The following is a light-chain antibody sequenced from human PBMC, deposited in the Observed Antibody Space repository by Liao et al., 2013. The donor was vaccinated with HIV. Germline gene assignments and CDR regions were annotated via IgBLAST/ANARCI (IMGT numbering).Light chain of an antibody. V-gene: IGLV3-21*01. J-gene: IGLJ3*02. CDR1: NIGTKS. CDR3: QVWDSSSAQGV. Sequence: SYELTQPPSVSVAPGKTARITCGGNNIGTKSVHWYQQKPGQAPVLVISYDSDRPSGIPERFSGSNSGNTATLTISRVEAGDEADYYCQVWDSSSAQGVFGGGTKLTVL. CDR2: YDS.